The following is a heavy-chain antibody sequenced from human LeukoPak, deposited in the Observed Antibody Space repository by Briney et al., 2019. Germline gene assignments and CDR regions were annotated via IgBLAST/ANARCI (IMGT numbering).Heavy chain of an antibody. Sequence: SETLSLTCTVSGYSISSGYYWGWIRQPPGKGVEWIGTIYNSGTTYYNPSLKSRVTISVDTSKNQVSLKLSSVTATDTAMYYCARLTESLLNWFHPWGQGSLVTVSS. CDR1: GYSISSGYY. J-gene: IGHJ5*02. CDR3: ARLTESLLNWFHP. V-gene: IGHV4-38-2*02. CDR2: IYNSGTT.